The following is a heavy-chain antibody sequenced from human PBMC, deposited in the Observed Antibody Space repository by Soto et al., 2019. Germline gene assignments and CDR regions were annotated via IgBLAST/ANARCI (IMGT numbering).Heavy chain of an antibody. J-gene: IGHJ4*02. CDR1: GGSISSYY. Sequence: SETLSLTCTVSGGSISSYYWSWIRQPPGKGLEWIGYIYYSGSTNYNPSLKSRVTISVDTSKNQFSLKLSSVTAADTAVYYCARGHYGDYFDYWGQGTLVTVSS. CDR2: IYYSGST. V-gene: IGHV4-59*01. CDR3: ARGHYGDYFDY. D-gene: IGHD4-17*01.